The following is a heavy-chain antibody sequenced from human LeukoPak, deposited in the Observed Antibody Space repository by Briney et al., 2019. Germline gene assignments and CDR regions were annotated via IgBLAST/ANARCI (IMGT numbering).Heavy chain of an antibody. CDR2: ISYDGSNK. CDR1: GFTFSSYA. V-gene: IGHV3-30*04. J-gene: IGHJ4*02. D-gene: IGHD3-22*01. Sequence: PGGSLRLSCAASGFTFSSYAMHWVRQAPGKGLEWVAVISYDGSNKYYADSVKGRFTISRDNSKNTLYLQMNSLRAEDTAVYYCARDPRMGFYDSSGYITQPDYWGQGTLVTVSS. CDR3: ARDPRMGFYDSSGYITQPDY.